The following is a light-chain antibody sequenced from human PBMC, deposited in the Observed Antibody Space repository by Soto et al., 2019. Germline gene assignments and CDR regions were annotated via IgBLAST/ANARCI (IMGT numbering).Light chain of an antibody. CDR3: QQYGSSPLVT. Sequence: EIVLTQSPGTLSLSPGERATLSCRASQSVSSSYLAWYQQKPGQPPSLLIYAASSRATGIPDRFSGSGSGTDFTLTISRLEPEDFEVYYCQQYGSSPLVTFGQGTRLEIK. CDR1: QSVSSSY. CDR2: AAS. J-gene: IGKJ5*01. V-gene: IGKV3-20*01.